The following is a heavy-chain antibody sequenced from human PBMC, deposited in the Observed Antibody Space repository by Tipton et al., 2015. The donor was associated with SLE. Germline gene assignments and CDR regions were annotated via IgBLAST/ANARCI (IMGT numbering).Heavy chain of an antibody. CDR2: IFYDGGT. D-gene: IGHD3/OR15-3a*01. CDR3: ARQVYDFTYYFDY. J-gene: IGHJ4*02. Sequence: TLSLTCTVSGGSINTTDYYWGWPRQPPGERLEWIGTIFYDGGTYYNPSLKSRVTISVDTSKNQFSLRLNSVTAADTSVYYCARQVYDFTYYFDYWGQGTLVSVSS. CDR1: GGSINTTDYY. V-gene: IGHV4-39*07.